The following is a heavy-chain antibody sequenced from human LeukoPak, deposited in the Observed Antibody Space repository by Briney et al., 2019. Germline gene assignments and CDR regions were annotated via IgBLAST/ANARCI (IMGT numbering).Heavy chain of an antibody. V-gene: IGHV4-30-4*01. CDR1: GTSISSGDNY. J-gene: IGHJ4*02. CDR3: ASLYDSSGYRDY. D-gene: IGHD3-22*01. Sequence: KASQTLSLTCTVSGTSISSGDNYWTWIRQPPGKGQEWIGYMYYSGETHYNPSLKSRVTISVDTSKNQFSLKLSSVTAADTAVYYCASLYDSSGYRDYWGQGTLVTVSS. CDR2: MYYSGET.